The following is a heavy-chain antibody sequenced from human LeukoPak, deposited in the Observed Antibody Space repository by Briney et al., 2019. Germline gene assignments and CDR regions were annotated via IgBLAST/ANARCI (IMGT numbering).Heavy chain of an antibody. CDR3: ARDGAAAPSYYYYYMDV. CDR2: INPSGGGT. V-gene: IGHV1-46*01. Sequence: GASVRVSSTASGYTFTSYYMHWVRQAPGQGLAWMGMINPSGGGTSYAQKFQGRVTMTRDMSTSTVYVELSRRRSDDTVVYYCARDGAAAPSYYYYYMDVWGKGTTVTVSS. CDR1: GYTFTSYY. D-gene: IGHD6-13*01. J-gene: IGHJ6*03.